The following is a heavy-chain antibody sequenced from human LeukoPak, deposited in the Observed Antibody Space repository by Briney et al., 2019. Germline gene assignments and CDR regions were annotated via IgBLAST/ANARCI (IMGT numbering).Heavy chain of an antibody. Sequence: PSETLSLTCTVSGGSISNLDYYWTWIRQPAGKRLEWIGRIYTSGGTNYNPSLKSRVTMSVDKSKTQISLNLASLTAADAALYYCAGRGSSSGTFDVWGPGTFVTVSS. CDR3: AGRGSSSGTFDV. CDR1: GGSISNLDYY. J-gene: IGHJ3*01. CDR2: IYTSGGT. V-gene: IGHV4-61*02. D-gene: IGHD2-2*01.